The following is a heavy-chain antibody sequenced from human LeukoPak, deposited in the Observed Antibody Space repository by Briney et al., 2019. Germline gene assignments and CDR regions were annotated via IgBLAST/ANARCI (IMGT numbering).Heavy chain of an antibody. CDR2: IKQDGSEK. CDR3: ARGGRYYDSSGRFDY. Sequence: GGSLRLSCAASGFTFSSYWMSWVGQAPGKGREWGANIKQDGSEKDYVDSVNGRFTISRDNAKNSLYLQMNSLRAEDTAVYYCARGGRYYDSSGRFDYWGQGTLVTVSS. V-gene: IGHV3-7*01. D-gene: IGHD3-22*01. CDR1: GFTFSSYW. J-gene: IGHJ4*02.